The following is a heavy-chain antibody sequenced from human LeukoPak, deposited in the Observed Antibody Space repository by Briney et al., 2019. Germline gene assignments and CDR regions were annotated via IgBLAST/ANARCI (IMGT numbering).Heavy chain of an antibody. Sequence: GGSLRLSCAASGFTFSSYWMTWVRQAPGKGLEWVANIKQDGSEKYYVDSVKGRFTTSRDNAKKSLYLQMNSLRAEDTALYYCARVPPDDYGDYYYFDYWGQGTLVTVSS. J-gene: IGHJ4*02. D-gene: IGHD4-17*01. CDR1: GFTFSSYW. CDR2: IKQDGSEK. CDR3: ARVPPDDYGDYYYFDY. V-gene: IGHV3-7*03.